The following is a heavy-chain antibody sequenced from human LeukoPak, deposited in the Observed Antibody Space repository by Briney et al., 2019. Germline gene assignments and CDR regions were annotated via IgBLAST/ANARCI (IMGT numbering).Heavy chain of an antibody. D-gene: IGHD3-9*01. J-gene: IGHJ3*02. CDR2: INPNSGGT. V-gene: IGHV1-2*02. CDR3: TGLTEGDAFDI. Sequence: ASVKVSCKASGYTFTGYYMHWVRQAPGQGLEWVGWINPNSGGTNYAQKFQGRVTMTRDTSISTAYMELSRLRSDDTAVYYCTGLTEGDAFDIWGQGTMVTVSS. CDR1: GYTFTGYY.